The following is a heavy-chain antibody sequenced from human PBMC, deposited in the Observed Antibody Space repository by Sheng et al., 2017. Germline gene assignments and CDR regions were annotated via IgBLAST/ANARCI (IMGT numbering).Heavy chain of an antibody. CDR3: ARDCGGDCYYYYGMDV. D-gene: IGHD2-21*02. CDR2: SYHSGST. V-gene: IGHV4-4*02. J-gene: IGHJ6*02. Sequence: QVQLQESGPGLVKPSGTLSLTCAVSGGSISSSNWWSWVRQPPGKGWSGLGKSYHSGSTNYNPSLKSRVTISVDKSKNQFSLKLSSVTAADTAVYYCARDCGGDCYYYYGMDVWGPRDHGHRLL. CDR1: GGSISSSNW.